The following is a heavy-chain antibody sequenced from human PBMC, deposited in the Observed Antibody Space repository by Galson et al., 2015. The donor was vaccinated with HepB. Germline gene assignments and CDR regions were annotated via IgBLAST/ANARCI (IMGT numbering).Heavy chain of an antibody. CDR3: ARDLSGAYCGGDCYSGFDY. CDR1: GFTFSSYS. V-gene: IGHV3-48*01. CDR2: ISSSSSTI. Sequence: SLRLSCAASGFTFSSYSMNWVRQAPGKGLEWVSYISSSSSTIYYADSVKGRFTISRDNAKNSLYLQMNSLRAEDTAVYYCARDLSGAYCGGDCYSGFDYWGQGTLVTVSS. D-gene: IGHD2-21*02. J-gene: IGHJ4*02.